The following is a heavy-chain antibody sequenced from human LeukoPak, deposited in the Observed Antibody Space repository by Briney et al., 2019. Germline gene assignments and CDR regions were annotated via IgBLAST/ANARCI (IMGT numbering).Heavy chain of an antibody. V-gene: IGHV1-2*02. D-gene: IGHD5-18*01. CDR1: GYTFTGYY. Sequence: ASVKVSCKASGYTFTGYYMHWVRQAPGQGLEWMGWINPNSGGTNYAQKFQGRVTITRDTSISTAYMELSRLRSDDTAVYYCARSGYSYGSEAYFDYWGQGTLVTVSS. CDR3: ARSGYSYGSEAYFDY. J-gene: IGHJ4*02. CDR2: INPNSGGT.